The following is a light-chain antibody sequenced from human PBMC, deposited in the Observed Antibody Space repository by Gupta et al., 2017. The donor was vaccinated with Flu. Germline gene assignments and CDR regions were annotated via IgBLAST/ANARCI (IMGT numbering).Light chain of an antibody. V-gene: IGLV2-8*01. Sequence: SVTISGTGTSSDVGLYNFVSWNQHHPGKAPKFIIYDVSKRPSGVPDRFSGSKSGNTASLTXSXPKAEDXAYYYCSAYGDRNTVAFGGGTKLTVL. J-gene: IGLJ2*01. CDR2: DVS. CDR3: SAYGDRNTVA. CDR1: SSDVGLYNF.